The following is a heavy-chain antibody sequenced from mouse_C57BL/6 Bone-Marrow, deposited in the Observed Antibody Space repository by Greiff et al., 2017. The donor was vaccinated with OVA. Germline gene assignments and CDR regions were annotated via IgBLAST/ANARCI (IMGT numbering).Heavy chain of an antibody. D-gene: IGHD1-1*01. V-gene: IGHV1-15*01. Sequence: VKLQESGAELVRPGASVTLSCKASGYTFTDYEMHWVKQTPVHGLEWIGAIDPETGGTAYNQKFKGKAILTADKSSSTAYMELRSLTSEDSAVXYCTRDYGSSWFAYWGRGTLVTVTA. CDR2: IDPETGGT. J-gene: IGHJ3*01. CDR1: GYTFTDYE. CDR3: TRDYGSSWFAY.